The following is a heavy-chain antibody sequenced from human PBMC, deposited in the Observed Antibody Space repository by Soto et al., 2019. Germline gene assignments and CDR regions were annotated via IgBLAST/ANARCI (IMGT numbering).Heavy chain of an antibody. CDR3: PRDLGGPDY. D-gene: IGHD3-16*01. CDR2: LSSDGFGA. V-gene: IGHV3-74*03. CDR1: DFSLSPYW. J-gene: IGHJ4*02. Sequence: VGSLRLSCASSDFSLSPYWMHWVRQVPGRGLEWVARLSSDGFGAAYADSVKGRFFISRDIARNTLSLQMNSLRADDTAVYYCPRDLGGPDYWGRGTSVTVSS.